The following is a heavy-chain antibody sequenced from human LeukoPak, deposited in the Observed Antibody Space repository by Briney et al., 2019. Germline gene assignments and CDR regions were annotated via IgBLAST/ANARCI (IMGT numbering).Heavy chain of an antibody. J-gene: IGHJ4*02. CDR1: GGSISSGSYY. CDR3: ARGLEMATIQRWGYFDY. Sequence: PSQTLSLTCTVCGGSISSGSYYWSWIRQPAGKGLEWIGRIYTSGSTNYNPSLKSRVTISVDTSKNQFSLKLSSVTAADTAVYYCARGLEMATIQRWGYFDYWGQGTLVTVSS. D-gene: IGHD5-24*01. CDR2: IYTSGST. V-gene: IGHV4-61*02.